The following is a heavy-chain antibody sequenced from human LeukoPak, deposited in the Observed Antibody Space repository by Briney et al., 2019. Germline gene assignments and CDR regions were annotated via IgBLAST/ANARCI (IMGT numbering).Heavy chain of an antibody. Sequence: LRLSCAASGFTFSSYSMNWIRQPPGKGLEWIGCIYYSGSTYYNPSLKSRVTISVDTSKNQFSLKLSSVTAADTAVYYCARQGYDYVWGSYRAFDYWGQGTLVTVSS. D-gene: IGHD3-16*02. CDR2: IYYSGST. J-gene: IGHJ4*02. V-gene: IGHV4-30-4*08. CDR1: GFTFSSYS. CDR3: ARQGYDYVWGSYRAFDY.